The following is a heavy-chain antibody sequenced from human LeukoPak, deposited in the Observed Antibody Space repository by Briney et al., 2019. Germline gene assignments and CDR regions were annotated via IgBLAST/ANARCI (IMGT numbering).Heavy chain of an antibody. CDR1: GGSFSGYY. CDR3: ARRHYDFWSDYDFDY. V-gene: IGHV4-34*01. Sequence: PSETLSLACAVYGGSFSGYYWSWVRQPPGKGREWIGEINHSGSTNYNPSLKRRVTISVDTSKNQFSLKLSSVTAADTAVYYCARRHYDFWSDYDFDYWGQGTLVTVSS. D-gene: IGHD3-3*01. CDR2: INHSGST. J-gene: IGHJ4*02.